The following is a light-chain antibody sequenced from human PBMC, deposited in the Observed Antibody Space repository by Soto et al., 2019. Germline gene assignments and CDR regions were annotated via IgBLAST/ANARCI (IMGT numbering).Light chain of an antibody. CDR2: GTS. CDR1: QSISNNH. V-gene: IGKV3-20*01. J-gene: IGKJ5*01. Sequence: EIVLTQSPGTLSLSPGERVTLSCRASQSISNNHLAWYQQKPGQAPRLLIHGTSNRATGIPDRFSGSGSGTDFTLTFSRLEPEDFAVYYCEYYGTSPITLGQGTRLEI. CDR3: EYYGTSPIT.